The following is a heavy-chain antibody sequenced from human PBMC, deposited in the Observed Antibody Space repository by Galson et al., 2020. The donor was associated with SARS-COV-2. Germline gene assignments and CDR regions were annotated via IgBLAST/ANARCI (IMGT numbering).Heavy chain of an antibody. CDR1: GFIVSKNY. J-gene: IGHJ4*02. CDR3: VTAETPLTQLG. D-gene: IGHD3-16*01. V-gene: IGHV3-53*01. Sequence: GGSLRLSCAASGFIVSKNYMSWVRQAPGKGLEWVSVIYTSGATYYADSVRGRFSISRDNSKNTLFLQMNSLRAEDTAIYYCVTAETPLTQLGWGQGTVVTVSS. CDR2: IYTSGAT.